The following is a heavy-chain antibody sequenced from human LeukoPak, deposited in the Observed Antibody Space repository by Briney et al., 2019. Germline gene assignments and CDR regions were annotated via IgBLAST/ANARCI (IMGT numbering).Heavy chain of an antibody. CDR2: IIPIFGTA. V-gene: IGHV1-69*06. J-gene: IGHJ4*02. CDR3: ATAPFYGGSFAQLDY. D-gene: IGHD1-26*01. Sequence: ASVKVSCKASGGTFSTYAISWVRQAPGQGLEWMGGIIPIFGTANYAQKFQGRVTMTEDTSTDTAYMELSSLRSEDTAVYYCATAPFYGGSFAQLDYWGQGTLVTVSS. CDR1: GGTFSTYA.